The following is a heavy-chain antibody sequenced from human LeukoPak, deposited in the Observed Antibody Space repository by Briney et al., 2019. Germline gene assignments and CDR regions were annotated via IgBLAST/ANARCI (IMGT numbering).Heavy chain of an antibody. CDR1: GFTFNYFW. V-gene: IGHV3-74*01. D-gene: IGHD6-13*01. J-gene: IGHJ4*02. CDR3: AKDRRMYSSSPPGFDY. Sequence: GGSLRLSCAASGFTFNYFWMHWVRQVPGKGLVWVSGINNDGTATYYADSVKGRFTISRDNAKNTVYLQMNSLRAEDTAVYYCAKDRRMYSSSPPGFDYWGQGTLVTVSS. CDR2: INNDGTAT.